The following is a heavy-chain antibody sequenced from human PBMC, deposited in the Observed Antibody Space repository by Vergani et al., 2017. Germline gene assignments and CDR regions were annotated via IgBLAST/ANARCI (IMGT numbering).Heavy chain of an antibody. CDR2: IYLGGTT. J-gene: IGHJ5*02. Sequence: QVQLQESGPGLVKPAETLSLTCTVSGDSMNNYYWNWIRQTPGKGLEWIGYIYLGGTTTYNPSLESRVSLSADTSKNQLSLRMTSVTAADTAVYYCARDSWTSELRGVYWFDTWGQGTLVSVSS. V-gene: IGHV4-4*08. CDR3: ARDSWTSELRGVYWFDT. D-gene: IGHD3-10*01. CDR1: GDSMNNYY.